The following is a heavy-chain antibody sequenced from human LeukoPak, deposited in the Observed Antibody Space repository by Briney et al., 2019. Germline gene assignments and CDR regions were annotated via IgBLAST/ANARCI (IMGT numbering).Heavy chain of an antibody. V-gene: IGHV1-69*04. CDR1: GGTFSSYA. CDR2: IIPILGIA. CDR3: ARERMAAGIVGATDY. J-gene: IGHJ4*02. Sequence: GASVKVSCKASGGTFSSYAISWVRQAPGQGLEWMGRIIPILGIANYAQKFQGRVTITADKSTSTAYMELSSLRSEDTAVYYCARERMAAGIVGATDYWGQGTLVTVSS. D-gene: IGHD1-26*01.